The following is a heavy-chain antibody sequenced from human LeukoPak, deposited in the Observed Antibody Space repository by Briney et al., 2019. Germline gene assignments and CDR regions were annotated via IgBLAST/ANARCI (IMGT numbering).Heavy chain of an antibody. CDR1: GFTMSHYG. J-gene: IGHJ4*02. CDR3: AKEGFDS. V-gene: IGHV3-23*01. CDR2: ISNSGGST. Sequence: LSGGSLRLPCAASGFTMSHYGVSWVRQAPGKGLEWVSSISNSGGSTYYADSVKGRFTISRDNSKNTLYLQMNSLRAEDTAVYYCAKEGFDSWGQGTLVTVSS.